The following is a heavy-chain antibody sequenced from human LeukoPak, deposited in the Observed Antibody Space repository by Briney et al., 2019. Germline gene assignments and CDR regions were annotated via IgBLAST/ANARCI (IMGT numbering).Heavy chain of an antibody. CDR3: AKGFVVVVSATQSSWFDP. D-gene: IGHD2-15*01. CDR1: GFTFSSYG. CDR2: ISGSGGNT. J-gene: IGHJ5*02. V-gene: IGHV3-23*01. Sequence: GGSLRLSCAASGFTFSSYGMSWVRQAPGKGLEWVSAISGSGGNTYYANSVKGRFTISRDNSKNTLYLQMNSLRAEDTAVYYCAKGFVVVVSATQSSWFDPWGQGTLVTVSS.